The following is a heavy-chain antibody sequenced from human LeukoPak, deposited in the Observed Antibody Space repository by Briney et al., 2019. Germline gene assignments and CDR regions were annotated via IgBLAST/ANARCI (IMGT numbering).Heavy chain of an antibody. J-gene: IGHJ4*02. Sequence: AGSLSLSCAATGFTFSSNWMSWVRQAPGQGLEGVANIKQDGSEKYYVGSVTGRFTISRDNDHNSLYLQMNRLRAEHTAVYYCPRARGFFAYRGPGTLVTVSS. CDR1: GFTFSSNW. D-gene: IGHD3-10*01. CDR3: PRARGFFAY. V-gene: IGHV3-7*01. CDR2: IKQDGSEK.